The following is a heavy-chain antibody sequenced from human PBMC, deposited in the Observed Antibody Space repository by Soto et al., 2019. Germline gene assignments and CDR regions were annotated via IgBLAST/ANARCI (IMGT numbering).Heavy chain of an antibody. D-gene: IGHD1-1*01. CDR2: LNGGTGQT. CDR3: ARGKGMEENYYYYGMDI. CDR1: GYTFSTYA. V-gene: IGHV1-3*01. Sequence: ASVKVSCKASGYTFSTYAIHWVRQAPGQSLEWMGWLNGGTGQTRYSQRFQDRVTITRDTSASTAYMEVSSLRPEDAAVYYCARGKGMEENYYYYGMDIWGQGTTVTVSS. J-gene: IGHJ6*02.